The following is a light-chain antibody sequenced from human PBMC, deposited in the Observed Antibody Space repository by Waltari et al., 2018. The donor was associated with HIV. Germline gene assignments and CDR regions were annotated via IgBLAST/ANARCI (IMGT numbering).Light chain of an antibody. CDR3: GTWDSSLSAWV. Sequence: QSVLTQPPSVSAAPGQKVTISCSGSSSNIGNNYVTWYQQLPGTAPKLLIYDSNKRPAGIPDRVSGSKSGTSGTLAITGLQTGDEADYYCGTWDSSLSAWVFGGGTKLTVL. V-gene: IGLV1-51*01. CDR1: SSNIGNNY. J-gene: IGLJ3*02. CDR2: DSN.